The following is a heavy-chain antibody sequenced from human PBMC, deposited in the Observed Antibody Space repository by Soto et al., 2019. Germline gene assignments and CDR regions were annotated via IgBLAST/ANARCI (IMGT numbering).Heavy chain of an antibody. D-gene: IGHD4-17*01. Sequence: PSETLSLTCTVSGGSISSYYWSWIRQPPGKGLEWIGYIYYSGSTNYNPSLKSRVTISVDTSKNQFSLKLSSVTAADTAVYYCARHGSYTVTTFSFDYWGQGTLVTVSS. CDR3: ARHGSYTVTTFSFDY. CDR2: IYYSGST. V-gene: IGHV4-59*08. CDR1: GGSISSYY. J-gene: IGHJ4*02.